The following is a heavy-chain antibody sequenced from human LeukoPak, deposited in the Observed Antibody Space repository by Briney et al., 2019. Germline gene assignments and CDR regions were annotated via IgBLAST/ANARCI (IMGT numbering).Heavy chain of an antibody. CDR2: IYYSGST. Sequence: SETLSLTCTVSGGSISSGDYYWSWIRQPPGKGLEWIGYIYYSGSTFYNPSLKSRVTISVDTSKNQFPLKLSSVTAADTAVYYCARGHYDSSGYYYQNWFDPWGQGTLVTVSS. CDR1: GGSISSGDYY. D-gene: IGHD3-22*01. CDR3: ARGHYDSSGYYYQNWFDP. J-gene: IGHJ5*02. V-gene: IGHV4-30-4*01.